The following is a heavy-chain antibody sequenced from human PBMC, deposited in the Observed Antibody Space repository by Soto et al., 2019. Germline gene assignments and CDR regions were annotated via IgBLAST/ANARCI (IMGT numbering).Heavy chain of an antibody. CDR2: ISSSSSYI. Sequence: GGSLRLSCAASGFTFSSYSMNWVRQAPGKGLEWVSSISSSSSYIYYADSVKGRFTISRDNAKNSLYLQMNSLRAEDTAVYYCARDAGTYYYGSLGKDGFDPWGQGTLVTVSS. CDR3: ARDAGTYYYGSLGKDGFDP. V-gene: IGHV3-21*01. J-gene: IGHJ5*02. D-gene: IGHD3-10*01. CDR1: GFTFSSYS.